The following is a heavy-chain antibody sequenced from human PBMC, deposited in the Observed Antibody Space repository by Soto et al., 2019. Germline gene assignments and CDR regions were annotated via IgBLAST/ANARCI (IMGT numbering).Heavy chain of an antibody. CDR1: GYTFTGYY. CDR2: INPNSGGT. V-gene: IGHV1-2*06. Sequence: GASVKVSCKASGYTFTGYYIHWVRQAPGQGLEWMGRINPNSGGTNYAQKFQGRVTMTRDTSISTAYTELSSLRSEDTAVYYCARVGGYSYGGVDYWGQGTLVTVSS. D-gene: IGHD5-18*01. CDR3: ARVGGYSYGGVDY. J-gene: IGHJ4*02.